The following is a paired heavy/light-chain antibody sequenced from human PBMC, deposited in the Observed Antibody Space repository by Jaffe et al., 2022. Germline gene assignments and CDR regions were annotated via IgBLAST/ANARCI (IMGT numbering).Heavy chain of an antibody. CDR2: IGTRGDK. J-gene: IGHJ5*02. V-gene: IGHV3-23*01. CDR3: AKETYRHYDFFS. CDR1: GFTFSSYA. D-gene: IGHD3-3*01. Sequence: EEKLLESGGGLVQPGGSLRLSCAASGFTFSSYALSWVRQAPGMGLEWVSAIGTRGDKSYAISVRGRFTISRDDSKNTLYLQMNSLRAEDAAIYYCAKETYRHYDFFSWGQGTLVTVSS.
Light chain of an antibody. J-gene: IGLJ2*01. Sequence: QSVLTQPPAVSAAPGQKVTISCSGSNSNIGNNYVSWYQQLPGTAPKLLIYDDNKRPSGIPDRFSGSKSGTSATLGITGLQTGDEADYYCAAWDSSLTVGIFGEGTNLTVL. V-gene: IGLV1-51*01. CDR3: AAWDSSLTVGI. CDR2: DDN. CDR1: NSNIGNNY.